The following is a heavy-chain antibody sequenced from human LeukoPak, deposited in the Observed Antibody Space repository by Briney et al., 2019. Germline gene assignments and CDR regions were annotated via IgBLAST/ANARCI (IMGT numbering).Heavy chain of an antibody. Sequence: GGSLRLSCAASGFSFSNAWMSWVRQAPGKGLEWVANIKQDGSEKYYVDSVKGQFTISRDNAKNSLLLQMNSLRGEDTAVYYCARDGATFSGYDWFYYMDVWGKGTTVTVSS. CDR1: GFSFSNAW. J-gene: IGHJ6*03. CDR2: IKQDGSEK. V-gene: IGHV3-7*01. CDR3: ARDGATFSGYDWFYYMDV. D-gene: IGHD5-12*01.